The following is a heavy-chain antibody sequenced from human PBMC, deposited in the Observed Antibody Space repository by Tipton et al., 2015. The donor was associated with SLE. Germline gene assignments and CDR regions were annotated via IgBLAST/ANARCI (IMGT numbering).Heavy chain of an antibody. D-gene: IGHD2-2*01. CDR1: FGPINSYY. CDR3: AREYCSSTSCFAFDY. Sequence: TLSLTCNVSFGPINSYYWHWVRQSPGKGLEWIGFVYYSGRTNYNPSLKSRVTISADTSKNQFSLRLTSLTAADTALYYCAREYCSSTSCFAFDYWGQGTLVTVSS. V-gene: IGHV4-59*01. J-gene: IGHJ4*02. CDR2: VYYSGRT.